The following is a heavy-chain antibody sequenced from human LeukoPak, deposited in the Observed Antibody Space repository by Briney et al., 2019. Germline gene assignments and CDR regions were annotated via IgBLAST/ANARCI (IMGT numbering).Heavy chain of an antibody. D-gene: IGHD6-25*01. V-gene: IGHV1-46*01. J-gene: IGHJ3*02. CDR3: ARGNTIAAAVHDAFDI. Sequence: ASVKVSCKASGYTFTSYYMHWVRQAPGQGLEWMGIINPSGGSTSYAQKFQGRVTMTRDTSTSTVYMELSSLRSEDTAVYYCARGNTIAAAVHDAFDIWGQGTMVTVSS. CDR2: INPSGGST. CDR1: GYTFTSYY.